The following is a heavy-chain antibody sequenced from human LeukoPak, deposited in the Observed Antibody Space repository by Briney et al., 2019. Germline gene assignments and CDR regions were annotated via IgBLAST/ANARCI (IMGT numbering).Heavy chain of an antibody. CDR2: IYYSGST. Sequence: SETLSLTYTVSGGSISSSSYYWGWIRQPPGKGLERIGSIYYSGSTYYNPSLKSRVTISVDTSKNQFSLKLSSVTAADTAVYYCARHLRITFGGVIVPFDYWGQGTLVTVSS. J-gene: IGHJ4*02. V-gene: IGHV4-39*01. CDR1: GGSISSSSYY. CDR3: ARHLRITFGGVIVPFDY. D-gene: IGHD3-16*02.